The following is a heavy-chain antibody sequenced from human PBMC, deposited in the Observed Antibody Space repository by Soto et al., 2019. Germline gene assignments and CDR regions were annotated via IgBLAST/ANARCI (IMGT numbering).Heavy chain of an antibody. CDR3: AKEVYGAARGAMDV. J-gene: IGHJ6*02. CDR2: IRDNGGST. D-gene: IGHD3-10*01. CDR1: GFTFNNNV. Sequence: EVQLLESGGGLVQPGGSLRLSCAASGFTFNNNVMNWVRQAPGKGLEWVSGIRDNGGSTYYADSVKGRCTISRDNSKNTLYLQMTSMRADDTAVYDCAKEVYGAARGAMDVWGQGTTATVSS. V-gene: IGHV3-23*01.